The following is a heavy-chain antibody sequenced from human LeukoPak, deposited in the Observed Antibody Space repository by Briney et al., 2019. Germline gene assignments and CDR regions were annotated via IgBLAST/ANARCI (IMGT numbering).Heavy chain of an antibody. CDR1: GFTFSNYG. Sequence: PGGSLRLSCAASGFTFSNYGMHWVRQAPGKGLEWVSSISSSSSYIYYADSVKGRFTISRDNAKNSLYLQMNSLRAEDTAVYYCARDMNTAMVAFDYWGQGTLVTVSS. CDR3: ARDMNTAMVAFDY. V-gene: IGHV3-21*01. CDR2: ISSSSSYI. D-gene: IGHD5-18*01. J-gene: IGHJ4*02.